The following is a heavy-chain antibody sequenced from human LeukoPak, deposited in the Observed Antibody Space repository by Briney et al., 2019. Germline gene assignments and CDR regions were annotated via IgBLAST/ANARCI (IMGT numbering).Heavy chain of an antibody. V-gene: IGHV1-2*02. CDR1: GYTFTSYD. J-gene: IGHJ4*02. Sequence: ASVKVSCKASGYTFTSYDINWVRQATGQGLERMGWINPNTGGTNFVQKFQGRVTVTWDTSINTAYMDVSRLRSDDKALYYCARGRNYDASGLLDYWGQGTLVTVSS. CDR3: ARGRNYDASGLLDY. CDR2: INPNTGGT. D-gene: IGHD3-22*01.